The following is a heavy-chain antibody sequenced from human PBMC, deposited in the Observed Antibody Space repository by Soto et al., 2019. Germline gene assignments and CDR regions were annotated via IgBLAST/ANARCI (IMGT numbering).Heavy chain of an antibody. V-gene: IGHV1-24*01. D-gene: IGHD3-3*01. Sequence: ASVKVCCKVSGYTLTELSMHWVRQAPGKGLEWMGGFDPEDGETIYAQKFQGRVTMTEDTSTDTAYMELSSLRSEDTAVYYCATDGYYDFWSGRGLDYWGQGTLVTVSS. CDR2: FDPEDGET. CDR3: ATDGYYDFWSGRGLDY. J-gene: IGHJ4*02. CDR1: GYTLTELS.